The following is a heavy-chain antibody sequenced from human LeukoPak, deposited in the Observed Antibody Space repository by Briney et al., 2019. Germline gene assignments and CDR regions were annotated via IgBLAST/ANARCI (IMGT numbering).Heavy chain of an antibody. V-gene: IGHV1-2*02. CDR3: ARVKALRVVRYFDP. CDR2: INPNSGGT. D-gene: IGHD4-17*01. J-gene: IGHJ5*02. CDR1: GYTFTDYY. Sequence: GASVKVSCKASGYTFTDYYIHWVRQAPGQGLEWMGWINPNSGGTNYAQKFQGTVTMTRATSISTAYMDLSRLTSDDPAVYYCARVKALRVVRYFDPWGQGTLVTVSS.